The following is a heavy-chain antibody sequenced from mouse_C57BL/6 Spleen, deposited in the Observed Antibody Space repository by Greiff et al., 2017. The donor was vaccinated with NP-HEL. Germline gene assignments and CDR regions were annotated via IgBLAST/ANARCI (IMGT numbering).Heavy chain of an antibody. CDR3: ARERPDFREGLDY. Sequence: EVKLMESGGGLVKPGGSLKLSCAASGFTFSRYAMSWVRQTPEKRLEWVATISDGGSYTYYPDNVKGRFTISRDNAKNNLYLQMSHLKSEDTAMYYCARERPDFREGLDYWGQGTTLTVSS. CDR1: GFTFSRYA. V-gene: IGHV5-4*03. D-gene: IGHD2-13*01. J-gene: IGHJ2*01. CDR2: ISDGGSYT.